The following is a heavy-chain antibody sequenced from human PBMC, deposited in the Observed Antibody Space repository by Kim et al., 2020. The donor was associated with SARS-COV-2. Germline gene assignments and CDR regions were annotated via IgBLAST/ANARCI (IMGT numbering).Heavy chain of an antibody. D-gene: IGHD6-13*01. Sequence: GGSLRLSCAASGFTFSKAWMSWVRQAPGKGLEWVGRIKSAIDGGTTDDVARVKGRFSISRDDSKGTLFLQMNNLRTEDTAVYFCTSDAVVGIAAGGKIYYDMAVWGRGITVTVSS. V-gene: IGHV3-15*01. CDR2: IKSAIDGGTT. J-gene: IGHJ6*02. CDR3: TSDAVVGIAAGGKIYYDMAV. CDR1: GFTFSKAW.